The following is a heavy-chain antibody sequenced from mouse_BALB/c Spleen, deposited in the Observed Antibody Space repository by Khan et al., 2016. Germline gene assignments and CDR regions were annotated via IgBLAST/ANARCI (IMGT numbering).Heavy chain of an antibody. V-gene: IGHV5-6-3*01. CDR2: INSNGGST. J-gene: IGHJ2*01. Sequence: EVELVESGGGIVQPGGSLKLSCAASGFTFSSYGMSWVRQTPDKRLELVATINSNGGSTYYPDSVKGRFTISRDNAKNTLYLQMSSLKAEDTAMYYCAIMARTINWGQGTTLTVSS. CDR3: AIMARTIN. CDR1: GFTFSSYG.